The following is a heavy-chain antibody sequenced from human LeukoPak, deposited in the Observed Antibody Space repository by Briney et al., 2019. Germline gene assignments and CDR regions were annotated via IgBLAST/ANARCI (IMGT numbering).Heavy chain of an antibody. CDR2: INHSGST. J-gene: IGHJ6*03. CDR1: GGSFSGYY. D-gene: IGHD3-3*01. CDR3: ARVVSIFGVVRNYYYYYMDV. V-gene: IGHV4-34*01. Sequence: SETLSLTCAVYGGSFSGYYWSWIRQPPGNGLEWIGEINHSGSTNYNPSLKSRVTISVDTSKNQFSLKLSSVTAADTAVYYCARVVSIFGVVRNYYYYYMDVWGKGTTVTVSS.